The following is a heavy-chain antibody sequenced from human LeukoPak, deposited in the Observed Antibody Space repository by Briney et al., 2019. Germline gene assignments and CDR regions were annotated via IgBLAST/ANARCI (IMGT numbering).Heavy chain of an antibody. CDR2: IYYSGST. V-gene: IGHV4-59*08. Sequence: SETLSLTCSVSGVSISAYYWSWIRQPPGKGLEWIGYIYYSGSTNYNPSLKSRVTISVDTSKNQFSLKLSSVTAADTAVYYCARGKQWELLSDWGQGTLVTVSS. CDR3: ARGKQWELLSD. D-gene: IGHD1-26*01. J-gene: IGHJ4*02. CDR1: GVSISAYY.